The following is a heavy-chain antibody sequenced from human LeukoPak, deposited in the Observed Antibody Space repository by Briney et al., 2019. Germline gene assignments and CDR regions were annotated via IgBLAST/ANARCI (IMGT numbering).Heavy chain of an antibody. Sequence: SQTLSLTCTVSGGSISSGSYYWSWIRQPAGKGLEWIGRIYTSGSTNYNPSLKSRVTISVYTSKNQFSLKLSSVTAADTAVYYCARSLRYGDYEKGYYFDYWGQGTLVTVSS. D-gene: IGHD4-17*01. CDR2: IYTSGST. V-gene: IGHV4-61*02. CDR1: GGSISSGSYY. J-gene: IGHJ4*02. CDR3: ARSLRYGDYEKGYYFDY.